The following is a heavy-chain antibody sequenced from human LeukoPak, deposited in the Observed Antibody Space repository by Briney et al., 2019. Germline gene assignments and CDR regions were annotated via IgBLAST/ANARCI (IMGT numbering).Heavy chain of an antibody. V-gene: IGHV1-8*01. J-gene: IGHJ4*02. CDR3: ARGRVVLWFGELLAHTLPKAPTDY. D-gene: IGHD3-10*01. CDR1: GYTFTSYD. Sequence: ASVKVSCKASGYTFTSYDINGVRQATGQELEGMGWMNPNSGNTDYPQKLQGRVTMTRNTSISTAYMELSSLRSEDTAVYYCARGRVVLWFGELLAHTLPKAPTDYWGQGTLVTVSS. CDR2: MNPNSGNT.